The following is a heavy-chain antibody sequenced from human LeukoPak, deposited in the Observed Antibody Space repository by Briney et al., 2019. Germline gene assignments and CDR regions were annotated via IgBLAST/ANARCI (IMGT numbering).Heavy chain of an antibody. J-gene: IGHJ4*02. Sequence: GASVKVSCKASGGTFSSYAISWVRQAPGQGLEWMGGIIPIFGTANYAQKFQGRVTITADKSTSAAYMELSSLRSEDTAVYYCARQTRDYYCSGGSCYFDYWGQGTLVTVSS. CDR2: IIPIFGTA. D-gene: IGHD2-15*01. V-gene: IGHV1-69*06. CDR3: ARQTRDYYCSGGSCYFDY. CDR1: GGTFSSYA.